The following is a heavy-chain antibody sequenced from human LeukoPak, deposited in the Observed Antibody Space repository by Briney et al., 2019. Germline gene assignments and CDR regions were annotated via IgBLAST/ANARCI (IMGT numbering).Heavy chain of an antibody. CDR3: ARGQTPKSYYMDV. V-gene: IGHV4-61*02. CDR1: GGSISSGSYY. CDR2: IYTSGST. J-gene: IGHJ6*03. Sequence: SETLSLTCTVSGGSISSGSYYWSWIRQPAGKGLEWIGRIYTSGSTNYNPSLKSRVTISVDTSKNQFSLKLSSVTAADTAVYYCARGQTPKSYYMDVWGKGTTVTISS.